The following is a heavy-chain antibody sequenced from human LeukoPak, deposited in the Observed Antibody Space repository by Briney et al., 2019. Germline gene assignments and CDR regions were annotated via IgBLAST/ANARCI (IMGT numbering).Heavy chain of an antibody. CDR3: ATDSSSWYLPGY. V-gene: IGHV1-2*02. J-gene: IGHJ4*02. D-gene: IGHD6-13*01. CDR1: GYTFTGYY. Sequence: ASVKVSCKASGYTFTGYYIHWVRQAPGQGLEWMGWINPNSGDTNYAQKFQGRVTMTRDTSISTAYMELSRLRSEDTAVYYCATDSSSWYLPGYWGQGTLVTVSS. CDR2: INPNSGDT.